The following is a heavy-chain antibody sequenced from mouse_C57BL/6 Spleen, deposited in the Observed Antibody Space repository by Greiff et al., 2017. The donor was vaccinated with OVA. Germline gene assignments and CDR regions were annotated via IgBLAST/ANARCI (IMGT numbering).Heavy chain of an antibody. D-gene: IGHD1-1*01. V-gene: IGHV1-53*01. CDR3: ARSLLRYQIDY. Sequence: QVQLQQPGTELVKPGASVKLSCKASGYTFTSYWMHWVKQRPDQGLGWIGNINPSNGGPNYNEKFKSKATLTVDKSSSTAYMQLSSLTSEDSAVYYCARSLLRYQIDYWGQGTTLTVSS. CDR1: GYTFTSYW. J-gene: IGHJ2*01. CDR2: INPSNGGP.